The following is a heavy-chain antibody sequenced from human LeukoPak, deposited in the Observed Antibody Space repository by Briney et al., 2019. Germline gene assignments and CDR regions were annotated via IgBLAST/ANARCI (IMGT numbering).Heavy chain of an antibody. Sequence: GASVKVSCKASGCTFTSYDIDWVQQATGQGLEWIGWMNPNSGNTGYAQKFQGRVTITRNTSISTAYMELSSLRSEDTAVYYCARGRAAAGSKGYYFDYWGQGTLVTVSS. J-gene: IGHJ4*02. CDR1: GCTFTSYD. CDR3: ARGRAAAGSKGYYFDY. D-gene: IGHD6-13*01. V-gene: IGHV1-8*03. CDR2: MNPNSGNT.